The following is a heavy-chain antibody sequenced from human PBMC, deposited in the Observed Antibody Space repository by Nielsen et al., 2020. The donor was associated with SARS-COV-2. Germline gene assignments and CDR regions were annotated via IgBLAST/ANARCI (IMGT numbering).Heavy chain of an antibody. CDR1: GFAFSDSS. CDR3: TRVNPISSSWFDAFDI. CDR2: IRTKPDNYAT. V-gene: IGHV3-73*01. Sequence: GGSLRLSCAASGFAFSDSSIQWVRQASGRGLEWVGRIRTKPDNYATVYPESVKGRFTISRDDSKNTAYLQMNSLKTEDTAVYFCTRVNPISSSWFDAFDIWGQGTMVTVSS. D-gene: IGHD6-13*01. J-gene: IGHJ3*02.